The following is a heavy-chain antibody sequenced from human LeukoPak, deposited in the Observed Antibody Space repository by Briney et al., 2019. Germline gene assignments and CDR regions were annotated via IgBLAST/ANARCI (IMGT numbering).Heavy chain of an antibody. D-gene: IGHD1-26*01. J-gene: IGHJ4*02. CDR2: INPSGGST. V-gene: IGHV1-46*01. Sequence: GASVRVSCKASGYTFTSYGISWVRQAPGQGLEWMGIINPSGGSTSYAQKFQGRVTMTRDTSTSTVYMELSSLRSEDTAVYYCARDGFQVGATGHFDYWGQGTLVTVSS. CDR1: GYTFTSYG. CDR3: ARDGFQVGATGHFDY.